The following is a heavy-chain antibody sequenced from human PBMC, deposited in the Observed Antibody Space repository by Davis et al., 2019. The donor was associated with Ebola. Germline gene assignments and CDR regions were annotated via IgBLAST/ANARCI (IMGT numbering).Heavy chain of an antibody. CDR1: GGSISSSSYY. D-gene: IGHD5-12*01. CDR3: ARKRGYSGYDPFDY. J-gene: IGHJ4*02. Sequence: SETLSLTCTVSGGSISSSSYYWVWIRQPPGKGLEWLGSIYYSGSTYYNPSLKSRVTISVDTSKNQFSLKLSSVTAADTAVYYCARKRGYSGYDPFDYWGQGTLVTVSS. CDR2: IYYSGST. V-gene: IGHV4-39*01.